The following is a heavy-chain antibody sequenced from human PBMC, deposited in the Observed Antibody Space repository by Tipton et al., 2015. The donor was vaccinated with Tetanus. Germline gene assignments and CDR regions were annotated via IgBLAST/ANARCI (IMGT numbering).Heavy chain of an antibody. Sequence: SLRLSCAASGFTFSNYAMAWVRQAPGKGLEWVSGISVRGSHTYYADPVKGRFSISRDNSKNTVYLQMNGLRDEDTAVYYCAKDPASRGWFDPWGQGTLVSVSS. CDR1: GFTFSNYA. CDR3: AKDPASRGWFDP. V-gene: IGHV3-23*01. J-gene: IGHJ5*02. CDR2: ISVRGSHT.